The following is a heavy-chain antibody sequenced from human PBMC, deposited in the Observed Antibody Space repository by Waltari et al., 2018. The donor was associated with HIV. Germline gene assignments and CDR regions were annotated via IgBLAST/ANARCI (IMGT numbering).Heavy chain of an antibody. V-gene: IGHV3-48*01. CDR1: GFTFSDYS. D-gene: IGHD2-15*01. Sequence: EVQLVESGGKLVQPGGSLRLSCLASGFTFSDYSMNWVRQGPGKGRWWVACISATGTTIFYANAVKCRFTVSRDNVENSLYLDMSSLRAEDTGDYYCARCETVVTPFINKYLGLDVWGPGTTVTVSS. CDR2: ISATGTTI. J-gene: IGHJ6*02. CDR3: ARCETVVTPFINKYLGLDV.